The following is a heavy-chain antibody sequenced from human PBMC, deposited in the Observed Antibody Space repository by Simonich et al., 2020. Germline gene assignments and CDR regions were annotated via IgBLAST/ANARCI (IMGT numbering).Heavy chain of an antibody. CDR3: ARSPRGELGDFDY. Sequence: QVQLVQSGAEVKKPGASVKVSCKASGYTFTGYYMHWVRQAPGQGFEWMGWINPNSGGTNYAKKFQGRVTMTRDTSISTAYMELSRLRSDDTAVYYCARSPRGELGDFDYWGQGTLVTVSS. J-gene: IGHJ4*02. CDR1: GYTFTGYY. D-gene: IGHD7-27*01. CDR2: INPNSGGT. V-gene: IGHV1-2*02.